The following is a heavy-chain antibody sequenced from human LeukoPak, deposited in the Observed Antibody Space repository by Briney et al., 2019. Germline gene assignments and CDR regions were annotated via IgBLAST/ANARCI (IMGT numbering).Heavy chain of an antibody. CDR2: ISGSGGST. V-gene: IGHV3-23*01. Sequence: PGGSLRLSCAASEFTFSSYAMSWVRQAPGKGLEWVSAISGSGGSTYYADSVKGRFTLSRDNSKNTLYLQMNSLRAEDTAVYYXXKGVWTXXTITHFDYWGQGTLVTVSS. CDR1: EFTFSSYA. CDR3: XKGVWTXXTITHFDY. D-gene: IGHD3/OR15-3a*01. J-gene: IGHJ4*02.